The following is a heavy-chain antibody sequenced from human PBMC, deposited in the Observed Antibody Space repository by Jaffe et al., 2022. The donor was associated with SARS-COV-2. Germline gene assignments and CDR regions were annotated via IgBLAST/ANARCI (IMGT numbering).Heavy chain of an antibody. CDR3: ARVRAALVDY. CDR1: GYTFTSYE. J-gene: IGHJ4*02. V-gene: IGHV1-8*01. Sequence: QVQLVQSGAEVKKPGASVRVSCKASGYTFTSYEINWVRQAPGQGLEWMGWTNPNSGDTIYAQNFQGRVTMTRDTSISTAYMELSSLISEDTAVYYCARVRAALVDYWGQGTLVTVSS. D-gene: IGHD2-15*01. CDR2: TNPNSGDT.